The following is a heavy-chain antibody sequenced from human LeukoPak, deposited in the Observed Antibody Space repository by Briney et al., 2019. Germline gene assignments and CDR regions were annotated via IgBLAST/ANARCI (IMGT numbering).Heavy chain of an antibody. Sequence: GGSLRLSCAASGFTFSSYEMNWVRQAPGKGQEWVSSISSSRGSTYYADSVKGRFTISRDNSKNTLYLQMNSLRAEDTAVFYCAKSSLLEWLSRQSWFDPWGQGTLVTVSS. V-gene: IGHV3-23*01. CDR2: ISSSRGST. D-gene: IGHD3-3*01. CDR1: GFTFSSYE. J-gene: IGHJ5*02. CDR3: AKSSLLEWLSRQSWFDP.